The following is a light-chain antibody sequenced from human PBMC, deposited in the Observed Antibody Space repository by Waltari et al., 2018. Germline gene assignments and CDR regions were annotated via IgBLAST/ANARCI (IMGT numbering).Light chain of an antibody. CDR1: QSISRH. Sequence: DIQMPQSPSSLSASVGDRVTITCRASQSISRHLNWYQQKSGKAPKFLIHAASSLQSGVPSRFSGSGSGTDFTLTISSLQPEDFATYYCQQSYNTPFTFGPGTKVDVE. V-gene: IGKV1-39*01. CDR2: AAS. J-gene: IGKJ3*01. CDR3: QQSYNTPFT.